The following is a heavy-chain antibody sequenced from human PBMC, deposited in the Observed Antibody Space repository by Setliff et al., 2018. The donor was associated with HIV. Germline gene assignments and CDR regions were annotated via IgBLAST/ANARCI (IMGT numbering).Heavy chain of an antibody. Sequence: GGSLRLSCAASGFSFSNAWMSWVRQAPGKGLEWVANIKPDGSVKSYGDSVKGRFTISRDNTKNSVFLQMNSLRSDDTAVYYCARAGGPGYLDYWGQGTLVTVSS. CDR1: GFSFSNAW. J-gene: IGHJ4*02. CDR3: ARAGGPGYLDY. V-gene: IGHV3-7*01. D-gene: IGHD3-10*01. CDR2: IKPDGSVK.